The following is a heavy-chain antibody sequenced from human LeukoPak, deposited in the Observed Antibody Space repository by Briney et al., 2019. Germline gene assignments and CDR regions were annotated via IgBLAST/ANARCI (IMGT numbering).Heavy chain of an antibody. CDR1: GFTFSSYS. V-gene: IGHV3-21*01. Sequence: GGSLRLSCAASGFTFSSYSIHWVRQTPGKGLEWVSSISSTSSYIYYADSVKGRFTISRDNAKNTVYLQMKSLRAEDTAVYYCARDWAGSSYDYWGPGTLVTVSS. J-gene: IGHJ4*02. D-gene: IGHD3-10*01. CDR3: ARDWAGSSYDY. CDR2: ISSTSSYI.